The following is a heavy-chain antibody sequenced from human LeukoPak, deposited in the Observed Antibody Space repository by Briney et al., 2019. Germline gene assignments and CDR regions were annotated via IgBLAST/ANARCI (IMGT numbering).Heavy chain of an antibody. CDR1: GYTFTSYY. D-gene: IGHD3-22*01. CDR2: INPSGGST. J-gene: IGHJ6*02. V-gene: IGHV1-46*01. Sequence: ASVKVSCKASGYTFTSYYMHWVRQAPGQGLEWMGLINPSGGSTSYAQKFQGRVTMTRDTSTSTVYMELSSLRSEDTAVYYCARDQGEYYYDSSGYSGLMDVWGQGTTVTVSS. CDR3: ARDQGEYYYDSSGYSGLMDV.